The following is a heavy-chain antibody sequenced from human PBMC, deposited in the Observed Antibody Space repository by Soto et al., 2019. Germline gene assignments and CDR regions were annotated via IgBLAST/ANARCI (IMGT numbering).Heavy chain of an antibody. D-gene: IGHD3-22*01. V-gene: IGHV3-11*01. J-gene: IGHJ4*02. Sequence: PGGSLRLSCEASGFTFSDYYMSWIRQVPGKGLEWVSYISIGGTPIYYADSVKGRFTISRDNSKNTLYLQMNSLRAEDTAVYYCAKDGGELPYYYDSSGPDYWGQGTLVTVSS. CDR1: GFTFSDYY. CDR2: ISIGGTPI. CDR3: AKDGGELPYYYDSSGPDY.